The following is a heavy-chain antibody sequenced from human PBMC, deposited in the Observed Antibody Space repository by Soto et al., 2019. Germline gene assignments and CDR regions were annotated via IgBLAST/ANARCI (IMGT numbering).Heavy chain of an antibody. CDR1: GGTFSNYA. CDR2: IIPIFGTA. D-gene: IGHD6-13*01. J-gene: IGHJ4*02. V-gene: IGHV1-69*12. CDR3: ARARSSSWYYFDL. Sequence: QVQLVQSGAEVKKPGSSVKVSCKASGGTFSNYAISWVRQAPGQGLEWMGGIIPIFGTAEYAQKFQGRVTITADESTSTASSTAYMDLSSLRSEDTAFYYCARARSSSWYYFDLWGQGPLVTVSS.